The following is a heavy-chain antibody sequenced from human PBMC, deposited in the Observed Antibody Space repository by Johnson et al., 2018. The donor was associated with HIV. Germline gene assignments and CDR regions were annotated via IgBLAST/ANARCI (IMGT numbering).Heavy chain of an antibody. CDR2: IRYDGNNK. CDR3: AQGKVVGAAQDAFDI. J-gene: IGHJ3*02. V-gene: IGHV3-30*02. Sequence: QVQLVESGGGVVRPGGSLRLSCVASGFTFSSYAMHWVRQAPGKGLEWVTFIRYDGNNKYYVDSVKGRFTVSRENAKNTVYLQMNSLRAEDTAVYYCAQGKVVGAAQDAFDIWGQGTMVTVSS. CDR1: GFTFSSYA. D-gene: IGHD2-15*01.